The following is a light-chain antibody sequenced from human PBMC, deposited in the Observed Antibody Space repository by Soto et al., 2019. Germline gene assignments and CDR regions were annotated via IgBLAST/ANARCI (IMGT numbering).Light chain of an antibody. CDR3: CSSAPESTYV. J-gene: IGLJ1*01. CDR2: EVS. Sequence: QSVLTQPASVSGSPGQSITISCTGSGSDVGGYKYVSWYQQYPGKAPKLIIFEVSNRPSGVSDRFSGSKSGNTASLTIAGLQAEDEADYFCCSSAPESTYVFGNGTKVTVL. V-gene: IGLV2-14*01. CDR1: GSDVGGYKY.